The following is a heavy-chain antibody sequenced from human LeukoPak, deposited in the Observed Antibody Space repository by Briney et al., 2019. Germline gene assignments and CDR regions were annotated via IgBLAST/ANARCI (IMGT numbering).Heavy chain of an antibody. J-gene: IGHJ2*01. Sequence: SETLSLTCAVYGGSFSGYYWSWIRQPAGKGLEWIGRIYTSGSTNYNPSLKSRVTMSVDTSKNQFSLKLSSVTAADTAVYYCARAWGVVAAPVGYFDLWGRGTLVTVSS. CDR2: IYTSGST. V-gene: IGHV4-59*10. CDR1: GGSFSGYY. D-gene: IGHD2-15*01. CDR3: ARAWGVVAAPVGYFDL.